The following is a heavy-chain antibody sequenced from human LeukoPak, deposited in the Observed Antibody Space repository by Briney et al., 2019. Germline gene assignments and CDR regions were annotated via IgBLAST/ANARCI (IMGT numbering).Heavy chain of an antibody. CDR3: ACGIVGVANIDY. CDR2: INTVDTT. CDR1: GFTVSNNY. D-gene: IGHD1-26*01. J-gene: IGHJ4*02. Sequence: GGSLRLSCTASGFTVSNNYMGWVRQAPAKGLEWVSVINTVDTTYYADSVRGRFTISRDKPKNTLYLQMNSLRAEDTAVYYCACGIVGVANIDYWGQGTLVTVSS. V-gene: IGHV3-66*01.